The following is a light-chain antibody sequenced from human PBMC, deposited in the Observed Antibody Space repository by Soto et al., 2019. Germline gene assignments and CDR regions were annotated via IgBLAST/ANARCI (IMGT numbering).Light chain of an antibody. CDR2: DVN. V-gene: IGLV2-14*01. J-gene: IGLJ2*01. CDR3: SSYTGSSTYVV. CDR1: SSDVGGYNY. Sequence: QSVLTQPASVSGSPGQSITISCTGTSSDVGGYNYVSWYQQHPGKAPKLMIYDVNNRPSGVSNRFSGSKSGNTASLTISGHQAEDEADYYCSSYTGSSTYVVFGGGTKLTVL.